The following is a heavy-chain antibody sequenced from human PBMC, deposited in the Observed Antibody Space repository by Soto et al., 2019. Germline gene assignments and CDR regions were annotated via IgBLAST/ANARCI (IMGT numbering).Heavy chain of an antibody. V-gene: IGHV3-30*18. Sequence: VQLVESGGGVVQPGRSLRLSCAASGFTFSSYGMHWVRQAPGKGLEWVAVISYDGSNKYYADSVKGRFTISRDNSKNTLYLQMNSLRAEDTAVYYCAKEMNYYDSSGYYPFDYWGQGTLVTVSS. D-gene: IGHD3-22*01. J-gene: IGHJ4*02. CDR1: GFTFSSYG. CDR3: AKEMNYYDSSGYYPFDY. CDR2: ISYDGSNK.